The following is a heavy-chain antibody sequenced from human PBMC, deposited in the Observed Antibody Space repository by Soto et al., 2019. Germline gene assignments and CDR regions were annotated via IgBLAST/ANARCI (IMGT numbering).Heavy chain of an antibody. CDR1: GFSLSSSGVA. D-gene: IGHD1-1*01. CDR3: AHLATTATPSWFDP. J-gene: IGHJ5*02. Sequence: QITLKESGPTLVKPTQTLTLTCTFSGFSLSSSGVAVGWIRQPPGKALECLALIYWDDDKRYSPSLKTSLTITKKPSKTQVTLTMTNMDPVDTATYYFAHLATTATPSWFDPWGQETLSPSPQ. V-gene: IGHV2-5*02. CDR2: IYWDDDK.